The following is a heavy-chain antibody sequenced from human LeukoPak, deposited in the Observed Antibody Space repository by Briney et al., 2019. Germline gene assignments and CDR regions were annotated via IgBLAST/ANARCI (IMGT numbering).Heavy chain of an antibody. V-gene: IGHV3-30-3*01. CDR3: ARDDYGDYESLDY. D-gene: IGHD4-17*01. CDR2: ISYDGSNK. Sequence: GGSLRLSCAASGFTFSIYAIHWVRQAPGKGLEWVAGISYDGSNKYYADSVKGRFTISRDNSKNTLCLQMNSLRAEDTAVYYCARDDYGDYESLDYWGQGTLVTVSS. J-gene: IGHJ4*02. CDR1: GFTFSIYA.